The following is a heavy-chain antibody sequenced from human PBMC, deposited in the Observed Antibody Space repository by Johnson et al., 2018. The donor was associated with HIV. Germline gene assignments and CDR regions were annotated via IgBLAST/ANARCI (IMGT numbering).Heavy chain of an antibody. V-gene: IGHV3-30*04. CDR3: ARLRGAFDI. J-gene: IGHJ3*02. CDR2: ISYDGSNK. CDR1: GITFSDYA. Sequence: VQLVESGGGVVQPGRSLRLSCAASGITFSDYAMHWVRQAPGKGLEWVAVISYDGSNKDYADSVKGRFTISRDNSKNTLYLQMNSLRAEDTAVYYCARLRGAFDIWGQRTMVTVSS.